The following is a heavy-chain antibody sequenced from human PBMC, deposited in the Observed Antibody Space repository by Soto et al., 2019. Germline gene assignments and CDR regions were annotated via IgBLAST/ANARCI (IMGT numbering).Heavy chain of an antibody. CDR3: ARERDCSGGSCYEFDAFDI. Sequence: PSETLSLTCTVSGGSISSYYWSWIRQPPGKGLEWIGYIYYSGSTNYNPSLKSRVTISVDTSKNQFSLKLSSVTAADTAVYYCARERDCSGGSCYEFDAFDIWGQGTMVTVSS. CDR2: IYYSGST. D-gene: IGHD2-15*01. CDR1: GGSISSYY. V-gene: IGHV4-59*01. J-gene: IGHJ3*02.